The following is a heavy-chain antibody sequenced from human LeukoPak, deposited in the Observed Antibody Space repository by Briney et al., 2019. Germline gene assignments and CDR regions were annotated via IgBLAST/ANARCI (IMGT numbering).Heavy chain of an antibody. CDR3: ARGAGPLFDP. J-gene: IGHJ5*02. V-gene: IGHV3-11*01. Sequence: GSLRLSCAASGFTFTDYYMSWIRQAPGKGLEWISYISDSGDTIHYADSVKGRFTISRDNAKNSLYLPTNSLRAEDTAVYYCARGAGPLFDPWGQGTLVTVSS. CDR2: ISDSGDTI. CDR1: GFTFTDYY.